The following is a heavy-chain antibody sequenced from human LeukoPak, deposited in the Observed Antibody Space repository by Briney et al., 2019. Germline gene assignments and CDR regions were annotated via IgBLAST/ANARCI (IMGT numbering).Heavy chain of an antibody. V-gene: IGHV1-2*02. Sequence: ASVKVSCKASGYTFTGHYIHWVRQAPGQGFEWMGWINPNTAGTDYAQKFQDRIAISTDTPISTVYMELSRLRSDDTALYYCARDLATIDGIAWYYLENWGQGTLVTVS. D-gene: IGHD5-12*01. CDR2: INPNTAGT. CDR1: GYTFTGHY. CDR3: ARDLATIDGIAWYYLEN. J-gene: IGHJ4*02.